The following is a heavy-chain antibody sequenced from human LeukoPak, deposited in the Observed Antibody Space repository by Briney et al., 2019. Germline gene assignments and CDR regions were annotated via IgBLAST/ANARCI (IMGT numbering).Heavy chain of an antibody. V-gene: IGHV1-69*05. CDR3: ATSESGRSWDWFAP. CDR2: LTQFFRRT. CDR1: GGSFRTYP. Sequence: PGASVKVSCKASGGSFRTYPISWVRQAPGQGLEWMGGLTQFFRRTNYTQKFQGRLTITTDESSSTAYMELSDLRSDDTAVYYCATSESGRSWDWFAPWGQGTLVTVSS. D-gene: IGHD3-10*01. J-gene: IGHJ5*02.